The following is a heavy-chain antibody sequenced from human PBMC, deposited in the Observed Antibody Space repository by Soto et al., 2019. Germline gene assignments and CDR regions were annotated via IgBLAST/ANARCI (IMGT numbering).Heavy chain of an antibody. CDR1: GFTFSSYA. D-gene: IGHD3-10*01. CDR2: ISYDGSNK. Sequence: QVLLVESGGGVVQPGRSLRLSCAASGFTFSSYAMHWVRQAPGKGLEWVAVISYDGSNKYYADSVKGRFTISRDNSKNTLYLQMNSLRAEDTAVYYCARVSVDRSSDYWGQGTLVTVSS. V-gene: IGHV3-30-3*01. J-gene: IGHJ4*02. CDR3: ARVSVDRSSDY.